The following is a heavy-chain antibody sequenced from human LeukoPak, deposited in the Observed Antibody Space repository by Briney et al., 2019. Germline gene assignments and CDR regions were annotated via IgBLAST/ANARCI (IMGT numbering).Heavy chain of an antibody. CDR1: GCAFTSYG. J-gene: IGHJ4*02. V-gene: IGHV1-18*01. Sequence: ASVKVSCKAAGCAFTSYGISSVRQAPGQGLEWMGWISAYNGNTNYAQKLQGRVTMTTDTSTSTAYMELRSLRSDDTAVYYCARVGEDYFVYWGQRTLVTVSS. CDR2: ISAYNGNT. CDR3: ARVGEDYFVY.